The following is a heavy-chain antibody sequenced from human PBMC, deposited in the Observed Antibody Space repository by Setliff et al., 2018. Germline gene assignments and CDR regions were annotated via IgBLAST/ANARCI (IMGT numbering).Heavy chain of an antibody. CDR2: VNSDGSST. CDR3: AKSPITMVRGGSDY. D-gene: IGHD3-10*01. J-gene: IGHJ4*02. Sequence: GGSLRLSCAASGFTFVNYWMHWVRQAPGKGLVWVSRVNSDGSSTIYADSVMGRFTISRDNAENTLYLQMNSLRAEDTAVYYCAKSPITMVRGGSDYWGQGTLVTVSS. CDR1: GFTFVNYW. V-gene: IGHV3-74*01.